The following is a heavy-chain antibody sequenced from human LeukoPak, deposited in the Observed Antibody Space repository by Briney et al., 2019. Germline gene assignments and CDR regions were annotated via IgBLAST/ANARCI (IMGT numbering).Heavy chain of an antibody. D-gene: IGHD1-26*01. CDR3: TTTIVGVTTWFDP. Sequence: AGGSLRLSCAASGFTLSNAYMSWVRQAPGKGLEWVGRIKNKTNGGTTDYAAPVKGRFTISRDDSKNTLYLQMNSLKTEDTAVYYCTTTIVGVTTWFDPWGQGTLVSVSS. CDR1: GFTLSNAY. CDR2: IKNKTNGGTT. J-gene: IGHJ5*02. V-gene: IGHV3-15*01.